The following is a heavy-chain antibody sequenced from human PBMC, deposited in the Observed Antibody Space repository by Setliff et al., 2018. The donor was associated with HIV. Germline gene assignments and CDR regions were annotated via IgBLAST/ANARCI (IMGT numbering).Heavy chain of an antibody. CDR2: IRYDGSNE. Sequence: PGGSLRLSCAASGFTFSSHGMYWVRQAPGKGLEWVAFIRYDGSNEYYAGSVKGRFTISRDNSKKTLYLQMNSLRAEDTAVYYCARKPRDGYYIDYWGQGTLVTVSS. J-gene: IGHJ4*02. V-gene: IGHV3-30*02. CDR3: ARKPRDGYYIDY. CDR1: GFTFSSHG. D-gene: IGHD3-10*01.